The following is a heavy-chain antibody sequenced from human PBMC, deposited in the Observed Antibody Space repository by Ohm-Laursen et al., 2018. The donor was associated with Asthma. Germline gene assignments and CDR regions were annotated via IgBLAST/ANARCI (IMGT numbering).Heavy chain of an antibody. J-gene: IGHJ4*02. Sequence: SLRLSCAASGFTFSDAWMCWVRQAPGKGLEWVGRITSKADGASTDYAAPVKGRFTISRDDSVNTLYLQMNSVNTEDTAVYYCATTSSTWTRRWGQGTLVTVSS. CDR3: ATTSSTWTRR. D-gene: IGHD3/OR15-3a*01. CDR1: GFTFSDAW. CDR2: ITSKADGAST. V-gene: IGHV3-15*05.